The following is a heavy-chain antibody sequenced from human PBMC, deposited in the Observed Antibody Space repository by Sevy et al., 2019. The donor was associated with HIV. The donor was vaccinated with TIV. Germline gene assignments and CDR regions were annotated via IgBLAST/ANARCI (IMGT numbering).Heavy chain of an antibody. CDR1: GFTFSSYA. D-gene: IGHD6-13*01. V-gene: IGHV3-23*01. J-gene: IGHJ4*02. CDR2: ITGSGNNT. CDR3: AKSGYRAAVGTD. Sequence: GGSLRLSCAASGFTFSSYAMSWVRQAPGKGLRWVSTITGSGNNTYYADSVKGRFTISRDNSKNIVYLQINSLRVEDTAVYYCAKSGYRAAVGTDWGQGTLVTVSS.